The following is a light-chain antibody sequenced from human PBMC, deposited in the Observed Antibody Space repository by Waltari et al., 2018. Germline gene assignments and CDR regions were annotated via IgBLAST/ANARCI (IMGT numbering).Light chain of an antibody. J-gene: IGLJ3*02. Sequence: QSALTQPASVSGSPGQSIPISCTGTSSDVGAYNYVSWYQQHPGKAPKLMIYEVSNRPSGVSNRFSGSKSGNTASLTISGLQAGDEADYYCSSYTRSDTWVFGGGTNLTVL. V-gene: IGLV2-14*01. CDR3: SSYTRSDTWV. CDR2: EVS. CDR1: SSDVGAYNY.